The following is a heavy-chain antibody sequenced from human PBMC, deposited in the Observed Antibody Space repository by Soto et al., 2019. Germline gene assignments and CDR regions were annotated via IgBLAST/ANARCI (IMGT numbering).Heavy chain of an antibody. D-gene: IGHD1-7*01. CDR3: AREVSGTSFDY. V-gene: IGHV3-53*01. CDR2: TYSGGYT. CDR1: GLTVSSNY. J-gene: IGHJ4*02. Sequence: PGVSLRLSCAASGLTVSSNYMNWVRQAPGKGLEWVSATYSGGYTYYTDSVKGRFTISRDNFKNTLYLQMNSLRAEDTAVYYCAREVSGTSFDYWGQGNLVTVSS.